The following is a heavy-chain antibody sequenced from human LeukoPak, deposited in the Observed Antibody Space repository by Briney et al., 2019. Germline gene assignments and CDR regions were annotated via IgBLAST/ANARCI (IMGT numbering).Heavy chain of an antibody. CDR1: GFTFSIYE. Sequence: GGSLRLSCAASGFTFSIYEMTWVRQAPGKGLEWISYISSDPSNIYYSDSVKGRFTMSRDNAKNSLYLQMNSLRAEDTAVYYCASDDYSNGGGYWGQGTLVTVSS. CDR2: ISSDPSNI. J-gene: IGHJ4*02. D-gene: IGHD4-11*01. V-gene: IGHV3-48*03. CDR3: ASDDYSNGGGY.